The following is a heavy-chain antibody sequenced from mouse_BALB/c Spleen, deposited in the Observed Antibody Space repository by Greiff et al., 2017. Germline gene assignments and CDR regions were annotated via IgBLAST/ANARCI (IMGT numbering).Heavy chain of an antibody. CDR1: GFTFTDYY. J-gene: IGHJ2*01. V-gene: IGHV7-3*02. Sequence: EVKVVESGGGLVQPGGSLRLSCATSGFTFTDYYMSWVRQPPGKALEWLGFIRNKANGYTKEYSAYVKGRFTISRDNSQSILYLQMNTLGAEDSATYYCARDKKGDYWGQGTTLTVSS. CDR2: IRNKANGYTK. CDR3: ARDKKGDY.